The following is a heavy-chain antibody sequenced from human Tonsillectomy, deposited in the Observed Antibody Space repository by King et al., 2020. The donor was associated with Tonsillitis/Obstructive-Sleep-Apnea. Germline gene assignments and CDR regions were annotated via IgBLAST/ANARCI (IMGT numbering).Heavy chain of an antibody. J-gene: IGHJ4*02. Sequence: VQLVESGGGVVRPGGSLRLSCAASGFTFDDYGMSWVRQAPGKGLEWVSGINWNGGSTGYADSVKGRFTLSRDNAKNSLYLQMNSLRAEDTALYYCARETEIDCSSTSCYRFDYWGQGTLVTVSS. CDR2: INWNGGST. V-gene: IGHV3-20*04. CDR1: GFTFDDYG. CDR3: ARETEIDCSSTSCYRFDY. D-gene: IGHD2-2*01.